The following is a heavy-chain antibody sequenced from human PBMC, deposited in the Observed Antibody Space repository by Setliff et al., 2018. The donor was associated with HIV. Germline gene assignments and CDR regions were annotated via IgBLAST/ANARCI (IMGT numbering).Heavy chain of an antibody. J-gene: IGHJ5*02. Sequence: ASVKVSCKISGYTLTEVSMHWVRQAPGKGLEWMGGFDPQRGETIYALNFQGRVTMSEDTSANIVYMELSSLRSEDTAVYYCATDRGGGWFDPWGPGTLVTVSS. V-gene: IGHV1-24*01. CDR1: GYTLTEVS. CDR3: ATDRGGGWFDP. CDR2: FDPQRGET. D-gene: IGHD3-16*01.